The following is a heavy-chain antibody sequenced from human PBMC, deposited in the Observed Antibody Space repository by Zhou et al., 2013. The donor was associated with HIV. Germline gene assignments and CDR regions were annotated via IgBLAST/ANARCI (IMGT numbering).Heavy chain of an antibody. D-gene: IGHD1-26*01. J-gene: IGHJ4*02. CDR3: ARDLTEWEPRFDY. CDR1: GVTFKNYA. CDR2: IIPVLGGA. Sequence: QLQVVQSGAEVKKPGSAVRVSCKASGVTFKNYAINWVRQAPGGRLEWMGGIIPVLGGAAYSQKFHDRLTITTDTSTSTTYLELRSLTSEDTAMYYCARDLTEWEPRFDYWGQGTLVTVSS. V-gene: IGHV1-69*10.